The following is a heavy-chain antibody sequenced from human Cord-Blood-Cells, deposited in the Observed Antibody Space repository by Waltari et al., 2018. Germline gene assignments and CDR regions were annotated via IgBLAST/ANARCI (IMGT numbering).Heavy chain of an antibody. D-gene: IGHD2-2*01. CDR2: INHSGST. CDR1: GGSFSGYY. V-gene: IGHV4-34*01. J-gene: IGHJ3*02. Sequence: QVQLQQWGAGLLKPSETLSLTCAVYGGSFSGYYWSWIRQPPGNGLEWIGEINHSGSTNYNPSLKSRVTISVDTSKNQFSLKLSSVTAADTAVYYCARAPIVVVPAARGVAFDIWGQGTMVTVSS. CDR3: ARAPIVVVPAARGVAFDI.